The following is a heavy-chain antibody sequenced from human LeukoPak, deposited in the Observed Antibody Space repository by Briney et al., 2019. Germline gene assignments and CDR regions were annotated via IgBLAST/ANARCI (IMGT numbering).Heavy chain of an antibody. J-gene: IGHJ4*02. V-gene: IGHV3-21*01. CDR1: GFTFSDQS. CDR3: VGPDSQFDC. CDR2: ISSNSLHI. D-gene: IGHD3-10*01. Sequence: GALRLSCAASGFTFSDQSMNWVRQAPGKGLEWVSSISSNSLHIFYADSVKGRFTISRDNAKNSLYLQMNNLRAEDTAVYYCVGPDSQFDCWGQGTLVTVSS.